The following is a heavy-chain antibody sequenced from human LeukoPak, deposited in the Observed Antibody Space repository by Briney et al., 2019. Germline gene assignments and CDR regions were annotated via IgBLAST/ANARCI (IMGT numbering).Heavy chain of an antibody. J-gene: IGHJ4*02. V-gene: IGHV4-59*01. CDR2: IYYSGST. D-gene: IGHD3-22*01. CDR1: GGSISSYY. CDR3: ARDRATYYYDSSGSHFDY. Sequence: PLETLSLTCTVSGGSISSYYWSWIRQPPGKGLEWIGYIYYSGSTNYNPSLKSRVTISVDTSKNQFSLKLSSVTAADTAVYYCARDRATYYYDSSGSHFDYWGQRTLVTVSS.